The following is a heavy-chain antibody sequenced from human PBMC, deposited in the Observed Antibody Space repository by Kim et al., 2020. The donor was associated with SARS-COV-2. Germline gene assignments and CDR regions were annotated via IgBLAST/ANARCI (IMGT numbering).Heavy chain of an antibody. CDR3: ARGTAYGAGNF. Sequence: SETLSLTCTVSGGSISSYYWSWIRQPPGKGLEWIGYIYYSGSTNYNPSLKSRVTISVDTSKNQFSLKLSAVTAADTAVYYCARGTAYGAGNFWGQGTLVTVSS. D-gene: IGHD3-10*01. V-gene: IGHV4-59*01. CDR2: IYYSGST. CDR1: GGSISSYY. J-gene: IGHJ4*02.